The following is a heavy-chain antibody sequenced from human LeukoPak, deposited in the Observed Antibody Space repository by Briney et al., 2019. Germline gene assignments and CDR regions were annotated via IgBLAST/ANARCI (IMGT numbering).Heavy chain of an antibody. CDR1: EFTFSNYG. CDR2: IRSDGSNE. J-gene: IGHJ5*01. V-gene: IGHV3-30*02. CDR3: ARARGIYSNALDS. D-gene: IGHD2-15*01. Sequence: GGSLRLSCVASEFTFSNYGVHWVRQPPGKGLEWVALIRSDGSNEYYEDSVKGRFTISRDNSKNILYLQMNSLRVEDTAVYYCARARGIYSNALDSWGQGSLVTVSS.